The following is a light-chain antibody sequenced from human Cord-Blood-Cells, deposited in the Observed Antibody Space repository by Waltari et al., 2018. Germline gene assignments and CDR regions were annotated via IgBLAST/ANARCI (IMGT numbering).Light chain of an antibody. V-gene: IGKV3-11*01. J-gene: IGKJ4*01. Sequence: EIVSTQSPATLSLSPGERATLSCRASQSVSSYLAWHQQKPGQAPRLLVYDASNRATGIPARFSGRGSGTDFTLTISSLEPEDFAVYYCQQRSNWPLTFGGGTKVEIK. CDR2: DAS. CDR3: QQRSNWPLT. CDR1: QSVSSY.